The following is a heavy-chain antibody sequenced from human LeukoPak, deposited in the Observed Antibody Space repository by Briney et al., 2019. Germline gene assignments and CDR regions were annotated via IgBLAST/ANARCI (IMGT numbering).Heavy chain of an antibody. V-gene: IGHV3-30*18. CDR2: ISYDGSNK. CDR3: VNAWSPLIVVAGDPIDY. D-gene: IGHD6-19*01. CDR1: GFTFSSYG. Sequence: GRSLRLSCAASGFTFSSYGMHWVRQAPGKGLEWVAVISYDGSNKFYADSVKGRFTISRDNSKNTLYLQMNTLRAEDTAVYYCVNAWSPLIVVAGDPIDYWGQGTLVTVSS. J-gene: IGHJ4*02.